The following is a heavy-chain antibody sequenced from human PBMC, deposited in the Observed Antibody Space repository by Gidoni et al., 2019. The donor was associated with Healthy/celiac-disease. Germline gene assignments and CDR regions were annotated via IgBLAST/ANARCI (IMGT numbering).Heavy chain of an antibody. Sequence: EVQLVESGGGLVKPGGSLRLSCAASGFTFSSYSMNWVRQAPGKGLEWVSSISSSSSYIYYADSVKGRFTISRDNAKNSLYLQMNSLRAEDTAVYYCARDGGYDSSGYYLSGAFDIWGQGTMVTVSS. CDR1: GFTFSSYS. V-gene: IGHV3-21*01. D-gene: IGHD3-22*01. CDR2: ISSSSSYI. J-gene: IGHJ3*02. CDR3: ARDGGYDSSGYYLSGAFDI.